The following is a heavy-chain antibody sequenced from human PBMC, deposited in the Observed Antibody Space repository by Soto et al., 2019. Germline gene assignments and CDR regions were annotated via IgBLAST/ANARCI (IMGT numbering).Heavy chain of an antibody. CDR2: ISYDGSNK. Sequence: QVQLVESGGGVVQPGRSLRLSCAASGFTFSSYGMHWVRQAPGKGLEWVAVISYDGSNKYYADSVKGRFTISRDNSRNTLYLQMNSLRAEDTAVYYCARLYSSSHYWGQGTLVTVSS. CDR3: ARLYSSSHY. V-gene: IGHV3-30*03. J-gene: IGHJ4*02. CDR1: GFTFSSYG. D-gene: IGHD6-6*01.